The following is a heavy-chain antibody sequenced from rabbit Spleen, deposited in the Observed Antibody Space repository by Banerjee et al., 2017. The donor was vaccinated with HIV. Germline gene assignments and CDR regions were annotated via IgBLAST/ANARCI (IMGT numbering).Heavy chain of an antibody. D-gene: IGHD1-1*01. J-gene: IGHJ4*01. Sequence: QEQLVESGGGLVKPGASLTLTCTASGFSFTRNYDMCWVRQAPGKGLEWIGCLYTGNGKTYYASWAKGRFTISSHNAQNTLYLQLNSLTAADTATYFCARSNNGYNDYFTLWGPGTLVTVS. CDR1: GFSFTRNYD. CDR3: ARSNNGYNDYFTL. CDR2: LYTGNGKT. V-gene: IGHV1S45*01.